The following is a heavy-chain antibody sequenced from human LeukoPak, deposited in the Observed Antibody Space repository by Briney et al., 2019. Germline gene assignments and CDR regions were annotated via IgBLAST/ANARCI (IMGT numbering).Heavy chain of an antibody. CDR3: AKDPTREYYGSDLNWFDP. J-gene: IGHJ5*02. CDR1: GLPFSGNA. D-gene: IGHD3-10*01. V-gene: IGHV3-23*01. Sequence: GGSLRLSCAASGLPFSGNAMSWVRQAPGKGLEWVSSISGTGGNTYYADSVKGRFTISRDNSKNTLYLQMNSLRAEDTAVYYCAKDPTREYYGSDLNWFDPWGQGTLVTVSS. CDR2: ISGTGGNT.